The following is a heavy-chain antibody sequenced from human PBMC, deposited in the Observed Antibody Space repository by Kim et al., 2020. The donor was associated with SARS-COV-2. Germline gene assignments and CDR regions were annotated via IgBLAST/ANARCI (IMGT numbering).Heavy chain of an antibody. CDR3: ARERGYGGNSGNYYYGMDV. V-gene: IGHV3-11*06. D-gene: IGHD2-21*02. Sequence: GRFTISRDNAKNSLYLQMNSLRAEDTAVYYCARERGYGGNSGNYYYGMDVWGQGTTVTVSS. J-gene: IGHJ6*02.